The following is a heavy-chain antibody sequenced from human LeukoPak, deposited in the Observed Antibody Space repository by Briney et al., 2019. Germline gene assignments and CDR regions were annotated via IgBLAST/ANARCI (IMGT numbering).Heavy chain of an antibody. CDR2: ISGSGGST. Sequence: GGSLRLSCAASGFTFSSYAMSWVRQAPGKGLEWVSAISGSGGSTYYADSVKGRFTISRDNSKNTLYLQMNSLRAEDTAVYYCAKAGVHCSGGSCYLDYWGQGTLVTVSS. J-gene: IGHJ4*02. D-gene: IGHD2-15*01. V-gene: IGHV3-23*01. CDR1: GFTFSSYA. CDR3: AKAGVHCSGGSCYLDY.